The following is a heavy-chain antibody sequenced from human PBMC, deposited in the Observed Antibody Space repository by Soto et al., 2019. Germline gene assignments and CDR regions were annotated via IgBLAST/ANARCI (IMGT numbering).Heavy chain of an antibody. CDR2: IFYSGST. V-gene: IGHV4-59*11. CDR1: GGSISGHY. J-gene: IGHJ4*02. CDR3: ARVGSSGWSPDY. Sequence: PSETLSLTCTVSGGSISGHYWTWIRKSPGKGLEWIGYIFYSGSTNYNPSLKSRVTISVDTSKNQFSLKLSSVTAADTAVYYCARVGSSGWSPDYWGQGTLVTVS. D-gene: IGHD6-19*01.